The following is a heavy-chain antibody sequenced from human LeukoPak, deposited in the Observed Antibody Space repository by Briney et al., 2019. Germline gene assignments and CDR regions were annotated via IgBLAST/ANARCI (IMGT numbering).Heavy chain of an antibody. Sequence: ASVRVSCKASGYSFINYYIHWLRQAPGQGLEWMGWINPNSGGTNYAQKFQGRVTMTRDTFISTAYMELSRLRSDDTAVYYCAREVTITMIVVVITDSGYWFDPWGQGTLVTVSS. D-gene: IGHD3-22*01. V-gene: IGHV1-2*02. CDR3: AREVTITMIVVVITDSGYWFDP. J-gene: IGHJ5*02. CDR1: GYSFINYY. CDR2: INPNSGGT.